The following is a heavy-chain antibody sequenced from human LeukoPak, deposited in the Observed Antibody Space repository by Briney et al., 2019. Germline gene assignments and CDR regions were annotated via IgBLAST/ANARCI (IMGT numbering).Heavy chain of an antibody. CDR2: IIPILGIA. Sequence: SVKVSCKASGGTFSSYAISWVRQAPGQGLEWMGRIIPILGIANYAQRLQGRVTITTDESTSTAYMELSSLRSEDTAVYYCARAEPDDYYYYYMDVWGKGTTVTVSS. CDR1: GGTFSSYA. CDR3: ARAEPDDYYYYYMDV. V-gene: IGHV1-69*04. J-gene: IGHJ6*03.